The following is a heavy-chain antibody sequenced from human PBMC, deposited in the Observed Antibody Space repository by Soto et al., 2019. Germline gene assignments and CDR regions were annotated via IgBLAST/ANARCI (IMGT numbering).Heavy chain of an antibody. CDR3: ARYYFDSSGYSNWFDP. V-gene: IGHV4-31*11. Sequence: QVQLQESGPGLVKPSQTLSLTCAVSGGSITSGAYYWTWIRQHPGKGLEWIAYIHYSGRTYYNPSLKSRVTISVDTSHNQFSLKLSSVTAADTAVYYCARYYFDSSGYSNWFDPWGQGTLVTVSS. CDR1: GGSITSGAYY. CDR2: IHYSGRT. D-gene: IGHD3-22*01. J-gene: IGHJ5*02.